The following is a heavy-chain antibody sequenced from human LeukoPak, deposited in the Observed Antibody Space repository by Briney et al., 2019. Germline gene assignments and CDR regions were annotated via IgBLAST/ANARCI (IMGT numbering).Heavy chain of an antibody. D-gene: IGHD2-2*01. CDR2: IIPIFGTA. CDR3: ARDTSTSAPYYYYYYMDV. V-gene: IGHV1-69*05. J-gene: IGHJ6*03. CDR1: GGTFSSYA. Sequence: SVKVSCKASGGTFSSYAISWVRQAPGQGLEWMGGIIPIFGTANYAQKFQGGVTITTDESTSTAYMELSSLRSEDTAVYYCARDTSTSAPYYYYYYMDVWGKGTTVTVS.